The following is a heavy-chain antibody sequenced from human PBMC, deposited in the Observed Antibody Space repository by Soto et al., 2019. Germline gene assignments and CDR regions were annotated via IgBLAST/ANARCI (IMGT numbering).Heavy chain of an antibody. CDR1: GGSFSGYY. Sequence: QVQLQQWGAGLLKPSETLSLTCAVYGGSFSGYYWSWIRQPPGKGLEWIGEITHSGSTNYNPSLKSRVTISVDTSKNQFSLKLSSVTAADTAVYYCARGRLGYCSGGSCLDLDYWGQGTLVTVSS. V-gene: IGHV4-34*01. CDR2: ITHSGST. J-gene: IGHJ4*02. D-gene: IGHD2-15*01. CDR3: ARGRLGYCSGGSCLDLDY.